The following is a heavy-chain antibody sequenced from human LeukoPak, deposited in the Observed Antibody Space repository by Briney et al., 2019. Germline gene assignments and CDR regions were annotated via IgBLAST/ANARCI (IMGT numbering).Heavy chain of an antibody. J-gene: IGHJ4*02. CDR2: IKQDGSEK. V-gene: IGHV3-7*03. Sequence: GGSLRLSCAASGFTLSSYWMSWVRQAPGKGLEWVANIKQDGSEKYYVDSVKGRFTISRDNSKNTLYLQMSSLRVEDTALYYCAKQEGALIQNWCFDHWGLGTLVTVSS. CDR1: GFTLSSYW. CDR3: AKQEGALIQNWCFDH. D-gene: IGHD1-26*01.